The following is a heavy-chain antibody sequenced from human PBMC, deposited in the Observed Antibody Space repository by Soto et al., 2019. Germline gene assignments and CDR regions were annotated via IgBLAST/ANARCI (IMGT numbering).Heavy chain of an antibody. V-gene: IGHV3-66*01. CDR1: GFTVSSNY. J-gene: IGHJ6*03. Sequence: PGGSLRLSCAASGFTVSSNYMSWVRQAPGKGLEWVSVIYSGGSTYYADSVKGRFTISRDNAKNSLYLQMSSLRAEDTAVYYCARAAVHFYYYYYMDVWGTGTPVTVSS. CDR3: ARAAVHFYYYYYMDV. CDR2: IYSGGST. D-gene: IGHD6-13*01.